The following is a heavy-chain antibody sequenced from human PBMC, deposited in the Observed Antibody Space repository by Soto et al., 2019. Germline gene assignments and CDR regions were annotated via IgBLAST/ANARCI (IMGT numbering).Heavy chain of an antibody. J-gene: IGHJ3*02. CDR1: GFTFTSSA. V-gene: IGHV1-58*01. D-gene: IGHD3-22*01. CDR3: AADRYYYDSSGYSDAFDI. CDR2: IVVGSGNT. Sequence: VASVKVSCKASGFTFTSSAVQWVRQARGQRLEWIGWIVVGSGNTNYAQKFQERVTITRDMSRSTAYMELSSLRSEDTAVYYCAADRYYYDSSGYSDAFDIWGQGTMVTVSS.